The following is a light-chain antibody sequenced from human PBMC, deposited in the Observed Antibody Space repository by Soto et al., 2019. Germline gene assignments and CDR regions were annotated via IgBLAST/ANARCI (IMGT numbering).Light chain of an antibody. J-gene: IGKJ3*01. V-gene: IGKV3-11*01. CDR3: QQRSNWPRGT. CDR1: QSVSDY. Sequence: EIVLTQSPAILSLSPGERATLSCRASQSVSDYLAWYQQKPGQGPRLLIYDASNRATGIPARFSGSGFGTDFTLTISSLEPEDFAVYYCQQRSNWPRGTFGPGTTVDIK. CDR2: DAS.